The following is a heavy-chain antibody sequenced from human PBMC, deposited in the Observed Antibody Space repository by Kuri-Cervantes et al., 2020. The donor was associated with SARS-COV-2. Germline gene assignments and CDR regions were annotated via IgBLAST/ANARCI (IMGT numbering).Heavy chain of an antibody. CDR1: GDSFSSYS. J-gene: IGHJ4*02. Sequence: SVKVSCKASGDSFSSYSFNWVRQAPGQGLEWMGGIIPMFGTADYAQKFQGRVTITADESTSTVYMKLTSLRSDDTAVYYCARDPGSGYDYGFGYWGQGTLVTVSS. D-gene: IGHD5-12*01. V-gene: IGHV1-69*13. CDR3: ARDPGSGYDYGFGY. CDR2: IIPMFGTA.